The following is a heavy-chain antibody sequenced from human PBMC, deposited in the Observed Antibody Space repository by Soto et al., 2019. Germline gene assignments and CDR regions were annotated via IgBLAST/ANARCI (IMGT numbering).Heavy chain of an antibody. V-gene: IGHV1-69*01. J-gene: IGHJ6*02. Sequence: QVQLVQSGAEVKKPGSSVKVSCKASGGTFSSYAISWVRQAPGQGLEWMGGIIPIFGTANYAQKFEGRVTITADESTSTAYMELSSLRSEDTAVYYCARAITVVTDYYYYGMDVWGQGTTVTVSS. CDR1: GGTFSSYA. D-gene: IGHD2-15*01. CDR2: IIPIFGTA. CDR3: ARAITVVTDYYYYGMDV.